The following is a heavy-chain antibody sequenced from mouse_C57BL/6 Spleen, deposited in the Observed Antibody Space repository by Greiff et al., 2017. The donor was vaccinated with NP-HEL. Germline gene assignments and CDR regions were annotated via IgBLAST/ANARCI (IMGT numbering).Heavy chain of an antibody. CDR1: GFTFSDYG. Sequence: EVKLMESGGGLVKPGGSLKLSCAASGFTFSDYGMHWVRQAPEKGLEWVAYISSGSSTIYYADTVKGRFTISRDNAKNTLFLQMTSLRSEDTAMYYCARPELGRGFAYWGQGTLVTVSA. CDR2: ISSGSSTI. V-gene: IGHV5-17*01. D-gene: IGHD4-1*01. CDR3: ARPELGRGFAY. J-gene: IGHJ3*01.